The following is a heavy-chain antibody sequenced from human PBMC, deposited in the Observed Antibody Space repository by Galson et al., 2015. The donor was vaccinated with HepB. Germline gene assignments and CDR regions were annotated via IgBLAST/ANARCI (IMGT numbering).Heavy chain of an antibody. D-gene: IGHD6-13*01. CDR3: ASWSWYSSSWYRRGHDAFDI. CDR2: ISAYNGNT. J-gene: IGHJ3*02. CDR1: GYTFTSYG. V-gene: IGHV1-18*04. Sequence: SVKVSCKASGYTFTSYGISWVRQAPGQGLEWMGWISAYNGNTNYAQKLQGRVTMTTDTSTSTAYMELRSLRSDDTAVYYCASWSWYSSSWYRRGHDAFDIWGQGTMVTVSS.